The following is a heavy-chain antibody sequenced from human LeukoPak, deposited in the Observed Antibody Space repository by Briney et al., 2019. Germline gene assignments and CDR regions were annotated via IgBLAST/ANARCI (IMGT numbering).Heavy chain of an antibody. V-gene: IGHV3-23*01. CDR3: AKAWYYYGSGRPEYYFDY. Sequence: GGSLRLSCAASGFTFSGYAMSWVRQAPGKGLEWVSAISGSGGSTYYADSVKGRFTISRDNSKNTLYLQMNSLRAEDTAVYYCAKAWYYYGSGRPEYYFDYWGQGTLVTVSS. CDR1: GFTFSGYA. CDR2: ISGSGGST. J-gene: IGHJ4*02. D-gene: IGHD3-10*01.